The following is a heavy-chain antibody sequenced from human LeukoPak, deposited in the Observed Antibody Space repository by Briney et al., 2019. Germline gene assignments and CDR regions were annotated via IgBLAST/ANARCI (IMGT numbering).Heavy chain of an antibody. CDR1: GCTFSSYA. Sequence: SSEKVSCKASGCTFSSYAISWLRQAPGQGLEWMGRIIPIFSTANYAQKYQGRVTNSTDESTSTAYMELSSLRSEDTAVYYCATSHRGVRGVIKPHLDYWGQGTLVTVSS. CDR3: ATSHRGVRGVIKPHLDY. D-gene: IGHD3-10*01. CDR2: IIPIFSTA. V-gene: IGHV1-69*05. J-gene: IGHJ4*02.